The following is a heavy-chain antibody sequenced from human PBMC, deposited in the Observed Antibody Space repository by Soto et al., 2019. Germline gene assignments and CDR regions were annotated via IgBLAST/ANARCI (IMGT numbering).Heavy chain of an antibody. V-gene: IGHV4-30-4*01. CDR3: ARYTYYYDSSGYYLVFDY. CDR2: IYYSGST. D-gene: IGHD3-22*01. Sequence: KTSETLSLTCTVSGGPISSGDYYWSWIRQPPGKGLEWIGYIYYSGSTYYNPSLKSRVTISVDTSKNQFSLKLSSVTAADTAVYYCARYTYYYDSSGYYLVFDYWGQGTLVTVSS. J-gene: IGHJ4*02. CDR1: GGPISSGDYY.